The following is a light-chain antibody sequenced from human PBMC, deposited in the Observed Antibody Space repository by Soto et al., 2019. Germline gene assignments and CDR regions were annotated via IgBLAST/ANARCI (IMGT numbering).Light chain of an antibody. CDR1: SSDVGGYNY. CDR2: DVT. J-gene: IGLJ1*01. Sequence: TEPRSVSGSPGQSVAISCNGTSSDVGGYNYVSWYQQHPGKAPKLMIYDVTKRPSGAPDRFSGSKPDNPASLTISGLQAEDEADYYCGSYAGSYTYVSGTGTKVTVL. CDR3: GSYAGSYTYV. V-gene: IGLV2-11*01.